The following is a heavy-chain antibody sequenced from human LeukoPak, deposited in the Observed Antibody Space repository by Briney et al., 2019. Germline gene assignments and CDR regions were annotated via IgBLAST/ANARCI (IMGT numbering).Heavy chain of an antibody. D-gene: IGHD6-19*01. Sequence: GASVTVSCKASGYTFTSYGINWVRQAPGQGLAWMGWISGYNGHTNYVQKMQGRVTMTTDTSTNTAYMELRSLRSDDTAVYYCARGPGIAVAGVFDYWGQGSLVTVSS. CDR1: GYTFTSYG. CDR2: ISGYNGHT. J-gene: IGHJ4*02. V-gene: IGHV1-18*04. CDR3: ARGPGIAVAGVFDY.